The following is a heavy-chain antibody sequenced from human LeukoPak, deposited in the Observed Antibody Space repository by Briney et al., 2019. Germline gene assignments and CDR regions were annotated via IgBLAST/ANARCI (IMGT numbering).Heavy chain of an antibody. J-gene: IGHJ5*02. CDR3: ARDYEPQLGSGYDYVDYSNWFDP. V-gene: IGHV1-3*01. Sequence: ASVKVSCKASGYTFTSYAMHWVRQAPGQRLEWMGWINAGNGNTKYSQKFQGRVTITGDTSASTAYMELSSLRSEDTAVYYCARDYEPQLGSGYDYVDYSNWFDPWGQGTLVTVSS. CDR2: INAGNGNT. CDR1: GYTFTSYA. D-gene: IGHD5-12*01.